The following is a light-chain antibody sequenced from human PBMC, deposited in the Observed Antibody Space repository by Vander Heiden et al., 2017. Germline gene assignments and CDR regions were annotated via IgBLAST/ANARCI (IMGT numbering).Light chain of an antibody. CDR3: QQRSNWSIT. V-gene: IGKV3-11*01. CDR2: DAS. Sequence: IVLTRFPATLSLSPGERATLSCRASQTVSSYLAWYQQKPGQAPRLLIYDASNRATDIPARFSGSESGTDFTLTISSLEPADFAVYYCQQRSNWSITFGQGTPLEIK. J-gene: IGKJ5*01. CDR1: QTVSSY.